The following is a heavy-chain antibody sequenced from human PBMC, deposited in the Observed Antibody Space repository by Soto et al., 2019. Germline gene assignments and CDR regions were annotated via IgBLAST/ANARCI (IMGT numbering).Heavy chain of an antibody. J-gene: IGHJ4*02. D-gene: IGHD5-18*01. CDR1: GGSFSGYY. CDR2: INHSGST. CDR3: TRGPQYTYGYLNY. V-gene: IGHV4-34*01. Sequence: SETLSLTCAVYGGSFSGYYWSWIRQPPGKGLEWIGEINHSGSTNYNPSLKSRVTISVDTSKNQFSLKLCSVTAADTAVYYCTRGPQYTYGYLNYWGQGTLVTVSS.